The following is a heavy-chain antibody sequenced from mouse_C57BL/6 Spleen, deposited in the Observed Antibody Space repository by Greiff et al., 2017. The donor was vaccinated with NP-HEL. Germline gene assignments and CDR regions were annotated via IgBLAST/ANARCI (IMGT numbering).Heavy chain of an antibody. CDR3: ARERLAGNWYFDV. CDR2: ISYDGSN. V-gene: IGHV3-6*01. CDR1: GYSITGGYY. J-gene: IGHJ1*03. D-gene: IGHD1-1*01. Sequence: EVKLQESGPGLVKPSQSLSLTCSVTGYSITGGYYWNWIRQFPGNKLEWMGYISYDGSNNYNPSLKNRISITRDTSKNQFFLKLNSVTTEDTATYYCARERLAGNWYFDVWGTGTTVTVSS.